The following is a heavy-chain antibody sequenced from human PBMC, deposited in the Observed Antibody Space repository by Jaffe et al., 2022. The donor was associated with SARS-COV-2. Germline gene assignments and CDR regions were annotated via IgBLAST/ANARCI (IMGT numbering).Heavy chain of an antibody. CDR1: GYSFTSNW. Sequence: EVQLVQSGAEVKKPGESLRISCKGSGYSFTSNWISWVRQMPGKGLEWMGRIDPSDSYINYSPSFQGHVTISADKSIGTAYLQWSSLKASDTAMYYCARLGRTGGVPAICDYWGQGTLVTVSS. CDR3: ARLGRTGGVPAICDY. V-gene: IGHV5-10-1*03. D-gene: IGHD3-16*01. CDR2: IDPSDSYI. J-gene: IGHJ4*02.